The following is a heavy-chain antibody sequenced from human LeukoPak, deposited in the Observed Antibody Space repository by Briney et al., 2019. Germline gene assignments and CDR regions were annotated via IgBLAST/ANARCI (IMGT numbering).Heavy chain of an antibody. CDR2: ISGSAWTI. Sequence: PGGSLRLSCVASGFTFSSYSMNWVRQAPGKGPEWVSSISGSAWTIYDTDSVKGRFTTSRDNAKNSLYLQMNGLRPEDTAVYFCTRDIRLTTDRDAFDIWGQGTMVTVSS. CDR1: GFTFSSYS. V-gene: IGHV3-21*01. J-gene: IGHJ3*02. CDR3: TRDIRLTTDRDAFDI. D-gene: IGHD1-14*01.